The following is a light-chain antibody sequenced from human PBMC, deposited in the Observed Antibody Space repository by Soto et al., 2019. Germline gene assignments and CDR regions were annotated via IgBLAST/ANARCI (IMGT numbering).Light chain of an antibody. J-gene: IGLJ2*01. Sequence: QSVLTQPPSVSGAPGQRVTIPCTGSSSNIGSFYDVHWYQQLPGTVPKLLIYGVNNRPSGVPERFSGSKSGTSASLAITGLQAEDEADYYCQSYDNSMSHVVFGGGTKLTVL. V-gene: IGLV1-40*01. CDR2: GVN. CDR3: QSYDNSMSHVV. CDR1: SSNIGSFYD.